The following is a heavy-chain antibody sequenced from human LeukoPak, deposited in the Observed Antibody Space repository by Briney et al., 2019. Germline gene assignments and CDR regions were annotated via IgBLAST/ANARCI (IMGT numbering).Heavy chain of an antibody. CDR1: GDSISSSRYY. J-gene: IGHJ5*02. CDR3: ARRVVVPAAIRFFWFDP. Sequence: SGTLSLTCSVSGDSISSSRYYWGWIRQPPGKGLEWIGSIFSNGSTYYNPSLKSRVTISVDTSKNQFSLELSSVTAADTAVYYCARRVVVPAAIRFFWFDPWGQGTLVTVSS. CDR2: IFSNGST. V-gene: IGHV4-39*01. D-gene: IGHD2-2*01.